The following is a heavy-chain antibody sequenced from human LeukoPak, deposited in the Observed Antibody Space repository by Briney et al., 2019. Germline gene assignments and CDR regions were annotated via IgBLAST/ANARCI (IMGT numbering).Heavy chain of an antibody. CDR1: GFTFSSYG. V-gene: IGHV3-30*02. CDR3: AKDGAYYDSSGYYSDFDY. CDR2: IRYDGSNK. J-gene: IGHJ4*02. D-gene: IGHD3-22*01. Sequence: GGSLRLSCAASGFTFSSYGMHWVRQAPGKGLEWVAFIRYDGSNKYYADSVKGRFTISRDNSKNTLYLQMNGLRAEDTAVYYCAKDGAYYDSSGYYSDFDYWGQGTLVTVSS.